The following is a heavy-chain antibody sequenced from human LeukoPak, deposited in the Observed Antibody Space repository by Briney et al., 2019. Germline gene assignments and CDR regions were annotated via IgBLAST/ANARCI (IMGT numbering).Heavy chain of an antibody. V-gene: IGHV4-39*01. Sequence: SETLSLTCTVSGGSISSSSYYWGWIRQPPGKGLEWIGSIYYSGSTYYNPSLKSRVTISVDTSKNQFSLKLSSVTAADTAVYYCARVSARGVNARSFDYWGQGTLVTVSS. CDR3: ARVSARGVNARSFDY. CDR1: GGSISSSSYY. J-gene: IGHJ4*02. D-gene: IGHD3-10*01. CDR2: IYYSGST.